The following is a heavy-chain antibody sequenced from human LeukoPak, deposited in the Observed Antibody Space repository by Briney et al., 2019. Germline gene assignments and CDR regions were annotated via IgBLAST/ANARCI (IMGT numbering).Heavy chain of an antibody. CDR2: INPNSGGT. Sequence: ASVKVSCKASGYTFTGYYMHWVRQAPGQGLEWMGWINPNSGGTNYAQKVQGRVTMTRDTSISTAYMELSRLRSDDTAVYYCARDQQQQLPFDYWGQGTLVTVSS. CDR3: ARDQQQQLPFDY. V-gene: IGHV1-2*02. J-gene: IGHJ4*02. D-gene: IGHD6-13*01. CDR1: GYTFTGYY.